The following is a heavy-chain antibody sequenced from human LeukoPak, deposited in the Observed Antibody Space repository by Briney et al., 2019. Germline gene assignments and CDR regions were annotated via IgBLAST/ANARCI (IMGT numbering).Heavy chain of an antibody. CDR1: GYTFTGYY. D-gene: IGHD5-18*01. V-gene: IGHV1-18*04. Sequence: ASVKVSCKASGYTFTGYYMHWVRQAPGQGLEWMGWISTYNGNTNYAQKLQGRVTMTTDTSTSTAYMELRSLRSDDTAVYYCARDRRRIQLWPDAFDIWGQGTMVTVSS. CDR2: ISTYNGNT. CDR3: ARDRRRIQLWPDAFDI. J-gene: IGHJ3*02.